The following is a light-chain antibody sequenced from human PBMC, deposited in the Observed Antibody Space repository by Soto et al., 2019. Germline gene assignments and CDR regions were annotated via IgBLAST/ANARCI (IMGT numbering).Light chain of an antibody. CDR2: GAS. Sequence: DIQMTQSPSSLSASVGDRVTITCRASQSISNYLNWYQQKPGIAPMLLIYGASSLQSGVPSRVSGSGYGTDFPLTISSLQPEDFATYYCQHSYRTPRTFGGGTKVEIK. CDR1: QSISNY. J-gene: IGKJ4*01. V-gene: IGKV1-39*01. CDR3: QHSYRTPRT.